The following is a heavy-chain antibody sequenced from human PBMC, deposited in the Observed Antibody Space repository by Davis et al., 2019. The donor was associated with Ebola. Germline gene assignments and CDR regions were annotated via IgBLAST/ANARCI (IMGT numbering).Heavy chain of an antibody. V-gene: IGHV1-69*04. CDR3: ATYGGQYYFAY. Sequence: SVKVSCKASAGTFSSYAISWVRQAPGQGLEWMGRIIPILGIANYAQKFQGRVMITADKSTSTAYMELSSLRSEDTAVYYCATYGGQYYFAYWGQGTLVTVSS. CDR1: AGTFSSYA. D-gene: IGHD4-23*01. J-gene: IGHJ4*02. CDR2: IIPILGIA.